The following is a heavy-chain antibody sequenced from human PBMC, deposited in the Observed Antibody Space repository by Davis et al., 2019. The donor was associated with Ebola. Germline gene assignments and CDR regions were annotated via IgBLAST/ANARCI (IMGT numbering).Heavy chain of an antibody. CDR2: IYYSGST. Sequence: SETLSLTCTVSGGSISSGGYYWSWIRQHPGKGLEWIGYIYYSGSTYYNPSLKSRVTISVDTSKNQFSLKLSSVTAADTAVYYCARLASDTAIDYWGQGTLVTVSS. V-gene: IGHV4-31*03. J-gene: IGHJ4*02. CDR1: GGSISSGGYY. D-gene: IGHD5-18*01. CDR3: ARLASDTAIDY.